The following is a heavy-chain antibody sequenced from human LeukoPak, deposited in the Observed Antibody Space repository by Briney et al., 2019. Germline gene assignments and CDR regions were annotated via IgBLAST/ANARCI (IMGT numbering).Heavy chain of an antibody. D-gene: IGHD3-22*01. Sequence: KPSETLSLTCTVSGGSISSYYWSWIRQPPGKGLEWIGYIYYSGSTNYNPSLKSRVTISVDTPKNQFSLKLSSVTAADTAVYYCARMDYYYDSSGPGNYFDYWGQGTLVTVSS. V-gene: IGHV4-59*01. CDR3: ARMDYYYDSSGPGNYFDY. CDR1: GGSISSYY. J-gene: IGHJ4*02. CDR2: IYYSGST.